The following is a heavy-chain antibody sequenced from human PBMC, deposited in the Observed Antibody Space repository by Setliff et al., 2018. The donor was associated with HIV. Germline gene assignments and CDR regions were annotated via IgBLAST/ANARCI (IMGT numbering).Heavy chain of an antibody. CDR3: AREREAWSAYDS. J-gene: IGHJ5*02. CDR2: IYYSETTFTNQNPSLKSRV. D-gene: IGHD3-3*01. V-gene: IGHV4-39*07. Sequence: SETLSLTCSVSGGSISNSTSFWGWIRQPPGKGLEWIGSIYYSETTFTNQNPSLKSRVYYNPSLESRVAISLDTSSNQFSLKLSSVTAADTAVYHCAREREAWSAYDSWGQGTLVTVSS. CDR1: GGSISNSTSF.